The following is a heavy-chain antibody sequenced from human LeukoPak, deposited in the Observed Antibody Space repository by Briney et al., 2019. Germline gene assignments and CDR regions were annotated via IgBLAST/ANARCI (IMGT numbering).Heavy chain of an antibody. CDR3: ARDVRCSSTSCYRLHYYGMDV. CDR2: AWYDEIKE. Sequence: GALRLSCAASGFTVSGHGMHWVRQAPGKGLEWVAVAWYDEIKEYYADSVKGRFTISRDTSKNTLYLQMNSLRAEDTAVYYCARDVRCSSTSCYRLHYYGMDVWGQGTTVTVSS. CDR1: GFTVSGHG. V-gene: IGHV3-33*01. D-gene: IGHD2-2*01. J-gene: IGHJ6*02.